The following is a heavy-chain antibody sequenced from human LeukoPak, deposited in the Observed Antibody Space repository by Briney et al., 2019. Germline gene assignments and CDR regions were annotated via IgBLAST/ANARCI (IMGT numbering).Heavy chain of an antibody. Sequence: DSLRLSCAASGFSFDHFAMHWVRQAPGQGLEWVSPKGADGGNTYYADSVKGRFTISRDNSKNSLYLQMNSLRTEDTAFYFCAKDMGIQLWVFHHWGQGTLVTVSS. CDR2: KGADGGNT. CDR1: GFSFDHFA. CDR3: AKDMGIQLWVFHH. V-gene: IGHV3-43*02. D-gene: IGHD5-18*01. J-gene: IGHJ1*01.